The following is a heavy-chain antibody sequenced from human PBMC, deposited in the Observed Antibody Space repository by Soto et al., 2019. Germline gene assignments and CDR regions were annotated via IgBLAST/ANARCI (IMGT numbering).Heavy chain of an antibody. D-gene: IGHD6-19*01. CDR3: AGVAGPTLDAFDI. CDR1: GYTFTGHY. V-gene: IGHV1-69*13. J-gene: IGHJ3*02. Sequence: SSVKVSCKASGYTFTGHYIHWVRQAPGQGLEWMGGIIPIFGTANYAQKFQGRVTITADESTSTAYMELSRLRSEDTAVYYCAGVAGPTLDAFDIWGQGTMVTVSS. CDR2: IIPIFGTA.